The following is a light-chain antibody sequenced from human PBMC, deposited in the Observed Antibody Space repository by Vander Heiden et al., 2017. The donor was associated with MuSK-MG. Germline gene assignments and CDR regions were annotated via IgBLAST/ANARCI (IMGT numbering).Light chain of an antibody. CDR2: DIT. CDR3: NSYTSSSTHII. J-gene: IGLJ2*01. CDR1: SNDVGRYDY. V-gene: IGLV2-14*03. Sequence: QSALTQPASVSGSPGQSIPISCPGTSNDVGRYDYVSWYQQHPGKAPKLMIYDITDRASGVSNRFSGSKSGNTASLTISGLQAEDEADYYCNSYTSSSTHIIFGGGTKLTVL.